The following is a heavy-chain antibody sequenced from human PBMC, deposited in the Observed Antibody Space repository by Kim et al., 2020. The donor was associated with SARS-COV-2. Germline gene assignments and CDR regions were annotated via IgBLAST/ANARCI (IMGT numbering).Heavy chain of an antibody. V-gene: IGHV3-20*01. CDR2: INWNGGST. J-gene: IGHJ6*02. Sequence: GGSLRLSCAASGFTFDDYGMSWVRQAPGKGLEWVSGINWNGGSTGYADSVKGRFTISRDNAKNSLYLQMNSLRAEDTALYHCARDRRRGATDRYYYYGMDVWGQGTTVTVSS. D-gene: IGHD1-26*01. CDR1: GFTFDDYG. CDR3: ARDRRRGATDRYYYYGMDV.